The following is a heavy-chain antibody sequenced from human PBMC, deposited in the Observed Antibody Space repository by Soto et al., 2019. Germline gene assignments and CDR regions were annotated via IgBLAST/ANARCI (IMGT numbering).Heavy chain of an antibody. D-gene: IGHD5-18*01. CDR2: IYPGDSDT. V-gene: IGHV5-51*01. CDR1: GYSFTSYW. J-gene: IGHJ4*02. Sequence: GESLKISCKGSGYSFTSYWIGWVRQMPGKGLEWMGIIYPGDSDTRYSPSFQGQVSISADKSISTADLQWSSLKASDTAMYYCARRDTARTKYYFDYWGQGTLVTVSS. CDR3: ARRDTARTKYYFDY.